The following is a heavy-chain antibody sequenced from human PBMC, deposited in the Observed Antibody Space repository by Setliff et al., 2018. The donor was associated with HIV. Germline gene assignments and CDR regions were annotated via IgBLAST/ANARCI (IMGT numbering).Heavy chain of an antibody. V-gene: IGHV1-8*02. Sequence: ASVKVSCKASGYTFSIYDINWVRQATGQGLQWMGWMSPKSGNTGYARKFQGRVSMTRNTSISTAYMELSSLISEDTAVYYCARGRDGHKPEPFDSWGQGTLVTVSS. D-gene: IGHD1-26*01. CDR3: ARGRDGHKPEPFDS. CDR2: MSPKSGNT. CDR1: GYTFSIYD. J-gene: IGHJ4*02.